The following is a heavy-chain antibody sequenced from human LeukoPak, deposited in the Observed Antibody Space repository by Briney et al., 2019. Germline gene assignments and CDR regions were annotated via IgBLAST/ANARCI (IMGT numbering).Heavy chain of an antibody. CDR3: ARDDYSNYPTPFDY. CDR1: GFTFSDYY. D-gene: IGHD4-11*01. J-gene: IGHJ4*02. CDR2: ISSSGSTI. V-gene: IGHV3-11*04. Sequence: GGSLRLSCAASGFTFSDYYMSWIRLAPGKGLEWVSYISSSGSTIYYADSVKGRFTISRDNAKNSLYLQMNSLRAEDTAVYYCARDDYSNYPTPFDYWGQGTLVTVSS.